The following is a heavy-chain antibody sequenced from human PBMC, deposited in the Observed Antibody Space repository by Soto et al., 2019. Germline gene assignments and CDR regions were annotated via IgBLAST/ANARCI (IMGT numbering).Heavy chain of an antibody. Sequence: SETLSLTCAVSGYSISSGYYWNWIRQSPGKGLEWIGCVYYNGITFTNPSLKSRVTMTVDTSKNYFSLRLTSVTAADAATYFCARGVTGTLDYWGQGTLVTVSS. CDR2: VYYNGIT. J-gene: IGHJ4*02. CDR1: GYSISSGYY. CDR3: ARGVTGTLDY. V-gene: IGHV4-38-2*01. D-gene: IGHD1-1*01.